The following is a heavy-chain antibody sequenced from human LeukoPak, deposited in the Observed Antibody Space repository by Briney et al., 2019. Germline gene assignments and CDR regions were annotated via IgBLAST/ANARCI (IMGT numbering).Heavy chain of an antibody. CDR3: ARGPDYYGSGSYSSQNYYYMDV. CDR2: IYYSGST. J-gene: IGHJ6*03. D-gene: IGHD3-10*01. Sequence: SETLSLTCTVSGGSISSYYWSWIRQPPGKGLEWIGYIYYSGSTNYNPSLKSRVTISVDTSKNQFSLKLSSVTAADTAVYYCARGPDYYGSGSYSSQNYYYMDVWGKGTTVTVSS. V-gene: IGHV4-59*01. CDR1: GGSISSYY.